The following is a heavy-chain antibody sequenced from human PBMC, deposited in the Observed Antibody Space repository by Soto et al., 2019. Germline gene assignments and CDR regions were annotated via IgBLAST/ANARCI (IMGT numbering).Heavy chain of an antibody. D-gene: IGHD3-22*01. V-gene: IGHV4-34*01. CDR1: GGSFSGYY. CDR2: INHSGST. J-gene: IGHJ5*02. Sequence: PSETLSLTCAVYGGSFSGYYWSWIRQPPGKGLEWIGEINHSGSTNYNPSLKSRVTISVDTSKIQFSLKLSSVTAADTAVYYCASNKARYYYDSSGYFWFDPWGQGTMVTVSS. CDR3: ASNKARYYYDSSGYFWFDP.